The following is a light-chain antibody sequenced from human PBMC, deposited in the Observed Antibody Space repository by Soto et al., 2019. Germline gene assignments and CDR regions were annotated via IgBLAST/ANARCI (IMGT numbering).Light chain of an antibody. Sequence: EIVLTQSPGTLALSPGERATFSCRASQSVSTYLLWYQQKPGQAPRLLIYDTSNRATGIPARFSGSGSGTDCTLTISSLEPEDFAVYYCQQSNRWPPVTFGGGTKEDIK. J-gene: IGKJ4*01. CDR3: QQSNRWPPVT. CDR1: QSVSTY. CDR2: DTS. V-gene: IGKV3-11*01.